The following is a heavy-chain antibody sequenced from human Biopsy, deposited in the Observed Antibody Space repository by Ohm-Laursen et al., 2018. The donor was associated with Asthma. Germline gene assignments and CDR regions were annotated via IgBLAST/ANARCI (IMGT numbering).Heavy chain of an antibody. J-gene: IGHJ6*02. Sequence: SDTLSLTCPVSGGSMTPTSHYWDWIRQAPGKGPEWIGYISYGGKTSYNPSLKNRVTISRDTSKNQFSLRLPSVTAADTAVYFCARRITIFGVVQKDHGMDAWGQGTTVIVSS. D-gene: IGHD3-3*01. CDR1: GGSMTPTSHY. V-gene: IGHV4-39*01. CDR2: ISYGGKT. CDR3: ARRITIFGVVQKDHGMDA.